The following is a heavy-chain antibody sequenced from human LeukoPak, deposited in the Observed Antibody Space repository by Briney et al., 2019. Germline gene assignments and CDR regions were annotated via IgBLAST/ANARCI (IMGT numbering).Heavy chain of an antibody. Sequence: GESLKISCKGSGYSFTSYWIGWVRQMPGKGLEWMGIIYPGDSDTRYSPSFQGQVTISADKSISTAYLQWSSLKASDTAMYYCARHLKGIAAAGPFDYWGQGTLVTVSS. V-gene: IGHV5-51*01. CDR1: GYSFTSYW. D-gene: IGHD6-13*01. CDR3: ARHLKGIAAAGPFDY. CDR2: IYPGDSDT. J-gene: IGHJ4*02.